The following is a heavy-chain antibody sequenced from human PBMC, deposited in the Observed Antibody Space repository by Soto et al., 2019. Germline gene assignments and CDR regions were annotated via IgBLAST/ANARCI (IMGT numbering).Heavy chain of an antibody. Sequence: SRSLSCAASGLTFSRYTMHWVRQAPGKGLEWVAVISYDGNNKYYADSVKGRFTISRDNSKNTLSLQMNSLRPEDTAVYYCARFRSERPFDYWGQGTLVNVSS. CDR2: ISYDGNNK. CDR1: GLTFSRYT. CDR3: ARFRSERPFDY. J-gene: IGHJ4*02. V-gene: IGHV3-30-3*01.